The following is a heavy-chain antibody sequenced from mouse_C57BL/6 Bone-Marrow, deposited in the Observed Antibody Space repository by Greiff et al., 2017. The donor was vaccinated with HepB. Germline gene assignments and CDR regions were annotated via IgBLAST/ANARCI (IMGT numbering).Heavy chain of an antibody. V-gene: IGHV14-4*01. CDR2: IDPENGDT. CDR1: GFNIKDDY. CDR3: TTYITTVVATGHWYFDG. J-gene: IGHJ1*03. Sequence: EVQLQQSGAELVRPGASVKLSCTASGFNIKDDYMHWVKERPEQGLEWIGWIDPENGDTEYASKFQGKATITADTSSNTAYMQLSSLTSEDTAVYYCTTYITTVVATGHWYFDGWGTGTTVTVSS. D-gene: IGHD1-1*01.